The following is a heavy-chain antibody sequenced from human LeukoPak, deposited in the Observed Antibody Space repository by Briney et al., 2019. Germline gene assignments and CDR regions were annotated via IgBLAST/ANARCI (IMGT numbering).Heavy chain of an antibody. J-gene: IGHJ4*02. Sequence: SVKVSCKAYGGTFSSYAISWVRQAPGQGLEWMGRIIPILGIANYAQKFQGRVTITADKSTSTAYMELSSLRSEDTAVYYCASPLGSSGYYPFDYWGQGTLVTVSS. CDR3: ASPLGSSGYYPFDY. D-gene: IGHD3-22*01. V-gene: IGHV1-69*04. CDR2: IIPILGIA. CDR1: GGTFSSYA.